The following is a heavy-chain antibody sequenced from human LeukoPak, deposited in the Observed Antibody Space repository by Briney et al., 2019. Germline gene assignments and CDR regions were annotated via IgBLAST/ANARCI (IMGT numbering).Heavy chain of an antibody. V-gene: IGHV3-48*03. CDR3: ARDFLTYYYGSGSPWGYYYMDV. D-gene: IGHD3-10*01. CDR2: ISSSGSTI. Sequence: GGSLRLSCAASGFTFSSYEMNWVRQAPGKGLEWVSYISSSGSTIYYADSVKGRFTISRDNAKNSLYLQMNSLRAEDTAVYYCARDFLTYYYGSGSPWGYYYMDVWGKGTTVTISS. J-gene: IGHJ6*03. CDR1: GFTFSSYE.